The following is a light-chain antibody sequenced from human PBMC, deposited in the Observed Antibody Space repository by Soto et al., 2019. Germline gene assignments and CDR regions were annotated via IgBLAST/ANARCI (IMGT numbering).Light chain of an antibody. CDR3: QQYNGWPIT. CDR1: QSVGNN. CDR2: GAS. Sequence: EIVMTQSPGTLSVSPGARVTLSCRASQSVGNNLAWHQQKHGQAPSLLIYGASTRATGFPARFSGSGYGTEGNLTISSLQSEDFAVYYCQQYNGWPITFGQGTRLEI. J-gene: IGKJ5*01. V-gene: IGKV3-15*01.